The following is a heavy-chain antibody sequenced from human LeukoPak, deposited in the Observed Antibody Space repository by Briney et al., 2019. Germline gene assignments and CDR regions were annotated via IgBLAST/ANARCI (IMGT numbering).Heavy chain of an antibody. Sequence: ASETLSLTCTVSGGSISSSSYYWGWIRQPPGKGLEWIGSIYYGGSTYYNPSLKSRVTISVDTSKNQFSLNLSSVTAAGTAVYYCARDGYLAADYWGQGTLVTVSS. V-gene: IGHV4-39*07. J-gene: IGHJ4*02. CDR2: IYYGGST. CDR1: GGSISSSSYY. CDR3: ARDGYLAADY. D-gene: IGHD2-2*03.